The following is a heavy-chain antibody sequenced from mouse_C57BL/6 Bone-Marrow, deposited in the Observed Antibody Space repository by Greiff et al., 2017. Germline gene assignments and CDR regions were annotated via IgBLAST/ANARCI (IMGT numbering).Heavy chain of an antibody. J-gene: IGHJ1*03. CDR3: ASLLLLDV. Sequence: VQLQQSGPELVKPGASVKISCKASGYAFSSSWMNWVKQRPGKGLEWIGRIYPGDGDTNYNGKFKGKATLTADKSSSTAYMQLSSLTSEDSAVYFCASLLLLDVWGTGTTVTVSS. CDR1: GYAFSSSW. V-gene: IGHV1-82*01. CDR2: IYPGDGDT. D-gene: IGHD2-10*01.